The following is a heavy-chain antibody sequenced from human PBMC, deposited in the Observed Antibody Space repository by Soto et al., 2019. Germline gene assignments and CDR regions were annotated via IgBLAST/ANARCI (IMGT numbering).Heavy chain of an antibody. V-gene: IGHV1-18*01. D-gene: IGHD4-17*01. J-gene: IGHJ6*03. CDR2: ISAYNGNT. CDR3: ARDREYGDSDCYYYYYMDV. Sequence: EASVTVSCKASGYTFTSYGISWVRPAPGQGREWMGWISAYNGNTNYAQKLQGRVTMTTDTSTSTAYMELRSLRSDYTAVYYCARDREYGDSDCYYYYYMDVWGKRTTVTVSS. CDR1: GYTFTSYG.